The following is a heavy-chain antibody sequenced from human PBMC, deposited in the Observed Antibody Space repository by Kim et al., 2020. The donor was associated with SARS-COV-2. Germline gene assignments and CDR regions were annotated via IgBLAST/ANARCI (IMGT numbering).Heavy chain of an antibody. CDR2: IYSGGST. Sequence: GGSLRLSCAASGFTVSSNYMSWVRQAPGKGLEWVSVIYSGGSTYYADSVKGRFTISRDNSKNTLYLQMNSLRAEDTAVYYCARGGSTYYDILTGHPTGGYFDYWGQGTLVTVSS. CDR1: GFTVSSNY. J-gene: IGHJ4*02. V-gene: IGHV3-66*01. CDR3: ARGGSTYYDILTGHPTGGYFDY. D-gene: IGHD3-9*01.